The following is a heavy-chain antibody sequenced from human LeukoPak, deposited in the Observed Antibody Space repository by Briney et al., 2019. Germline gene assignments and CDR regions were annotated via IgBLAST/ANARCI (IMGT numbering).Heavy chain of an antibody. J-gene: IGHJ4*02. D-gene: IGHD1-1*01. Sequence: PGGSLRLSCAASGFTFSSYEMNWVRQAPGKGLEWVSYISSSGSTIYYADSVKGRFTISRDNAKNSLYLQMNSLRAEDTAVYDCARNSPGTTSLFDYWGQGTLVTVSS. CDR3: ARNSPGTTSLFDY. CDR2: ISSSGSTI. V-gene: IGHV3-48*03. CDR1: GFTFSSYE.